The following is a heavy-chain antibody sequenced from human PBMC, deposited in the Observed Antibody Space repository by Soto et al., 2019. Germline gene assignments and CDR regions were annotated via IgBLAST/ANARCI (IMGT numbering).Heavy chain of an antibody. D-gene: IGHD5-18*01. V-gene: IGHV5-51*01. J-gene: IGHJ6*02. Sequence: ESLKISCKCSGYSFTIYWIGWVRQMPGKGLEWMGIIYPGDSDTRYSPSFQGQVTISADKSISTAYLQWSSLKASDNAMYYCERRRYSYGDPNHYGMDVWGQGTTVTVSS. CDR2: IYPGDSDT. CDR3: ERRRYSYGDPNHYGMDV. CDR1: GYSFTIYW.